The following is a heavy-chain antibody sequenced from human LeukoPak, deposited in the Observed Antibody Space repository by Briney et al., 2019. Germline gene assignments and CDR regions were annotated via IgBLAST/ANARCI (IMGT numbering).Heavy chain of an antibody. CDR2: ICTSGST. D-gene: IGHD3-22*01. CDR3: ASDIHYYDSSGYRHNWFDP. Sequence: SETLSLTCTVSGGSISSYYWSWIRQPAGKGLEWIGRICTSGSTNYNPSLKSRVTMSVDTSKNQFSLKLSSVTAADTAVYYCASDIHYYDSSGYRHNWFDPWGQGTLVTVSS. CDR1: GGSISSYY. V-gene: IGHV4-4*07. J-gene: IGHJ5*02.